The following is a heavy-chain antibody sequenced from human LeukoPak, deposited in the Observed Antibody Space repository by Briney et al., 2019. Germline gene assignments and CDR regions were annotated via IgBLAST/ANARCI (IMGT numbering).Heavy chain of an antibody. CDR2: ISDSSAM. CDR3: ARDGGYSGFDADC. V-gene: IGHV3-48*01. D-gene: IGHD5-12*01. CDR1: GFTFRTYS. J-gene: IGHJ4*02. Sequence: PGGSLRLSCAASGFTFRTYSIKWVRQAPGKGLEWVSYISDSSAMYYADSVRGRFTISRENDKNSLFLQMNSLRAEDTAVYYCARDGGYSGFDADCWGQGTLVTVSS.